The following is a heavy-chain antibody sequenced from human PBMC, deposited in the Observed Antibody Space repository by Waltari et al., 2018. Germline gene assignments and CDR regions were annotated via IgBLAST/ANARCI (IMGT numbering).Heavy chain of an antibody. V-gene: IGHV1-46*01. CDR3: ALDTGALWMDV. J-gene: IGHJ6*02. Sequence: QVQLVQSGAEVKKPGASVKISCKTSEYTFPSSFIHWVRQAPGQGLEWMGKINPSGGSTIYAQKVQGRVTMTRDTATSTVYMELSSLRSEDTAVYYCALDTGALWMDVWGQGTTVTVSS. D-gene: IGHD2-21*01. CDR2: INPSGGST. CDR1: EYTFPSSF.